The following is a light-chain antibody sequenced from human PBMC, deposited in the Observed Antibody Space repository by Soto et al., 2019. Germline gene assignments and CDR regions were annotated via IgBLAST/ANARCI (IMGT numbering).Light chain of an antibody. CDR2: DTS. V-gene: IGLV7-46*01. CDR1: TGAVTSGHY. Sequence: QAVVTQEPSLTVSPGGTVTLTCGSSTGAVTSGHYPYWFQQKPGQAPRTLIYDTSNKHSWTPARFSGSLLGGKAALTLSGAQPKDEAEYYCLLSYSGARLYVFGTGTKVTVL. CDR3: LLSYSGARLYV. J-gene: IGLJ1*01.